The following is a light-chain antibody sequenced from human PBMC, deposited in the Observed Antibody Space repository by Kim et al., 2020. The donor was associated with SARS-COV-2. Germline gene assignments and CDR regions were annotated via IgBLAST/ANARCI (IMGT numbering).Light chain of an antibody. CDR1: QGIGGR. CDR3: QQLISYPIT. V-gene: IGKV1-9*01. J-gene: IGKJ5*01. Sequence: SSVGDIVTVTCRANQGIGGRLAWYQQKPGKAPNLLIYAASTLQRGVQSRFSGSGSGTDFALTISSLQPEDFAIYYCQQLISYPITFGQGTRLEIK. CDR2: AAS.